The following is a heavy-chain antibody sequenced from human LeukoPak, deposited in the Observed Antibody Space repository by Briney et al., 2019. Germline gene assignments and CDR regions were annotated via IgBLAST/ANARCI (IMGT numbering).Heavy chain of an antibody. J-gene: IGHJ6*02. Sequence: SVKVSCKASGGTFSSYAISWVRQAPGQGLEWMGGIIPIFGTANYAQKFQGRVTITADESTSTAYMELSSLRSEDTAVYYCARVPRAEWSLYYYYYGMDVWGQGTTVTVSS. CDR1: GGTFSSYA. D-gene: IGHD3-3*01. CDR2: IIPIFGTA. V-gene: IGHV1-69*13. CDR3: ARVPRAEWSLYYYYYGMDV.